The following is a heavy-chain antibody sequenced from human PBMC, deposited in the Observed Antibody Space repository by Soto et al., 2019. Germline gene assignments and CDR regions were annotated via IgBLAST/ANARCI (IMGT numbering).Heavy chain of an antibody. CDR1: GAPISGGDYH. D-gene: IGHD5-18*01. J-gene: IGHJ2*01. Sequence: QVQLQESGPGLVKPSQTLSLMCTVSGAPISGGDYHWSWIRQPPGKGLEWIGYIFPSGATDYNSSRGSRITMSIETSKSHFSLKLTSVAAADTAVYFCARGSAAKRYFDLWGRGTL. V-gene: IGHV4-30-4*01. CDR2: IFPSGAT. CDR3: ARGSAAKRYFDL.